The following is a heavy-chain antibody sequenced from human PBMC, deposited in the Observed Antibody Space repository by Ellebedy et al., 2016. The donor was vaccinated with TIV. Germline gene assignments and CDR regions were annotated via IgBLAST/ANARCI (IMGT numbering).Heavy chain of an antibody. Sequence: GESLKISCAASGFIFSTYGMHWVRQAPGKGLEWVALINPESSADYFADSVKGRFTISRDKAKNTLLLQLDSLRAEDTAVYFCSRGWSTPDSWGQGTLVIVSS. CDR2: INPESSAD. J-gene: IGHJ4*02. CDR3: SRGWSTPDS. D-gene: IGHD2-15*01. V-gene: IGHV3-33*01. CDR1: GFIFSTYG.